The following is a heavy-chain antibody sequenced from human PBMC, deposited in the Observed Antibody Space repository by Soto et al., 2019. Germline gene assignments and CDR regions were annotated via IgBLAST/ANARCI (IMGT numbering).Heavy chain of an antibody. CDR2: FYYSRDT. CDR3: ARHLGPTGPNY. D-gene: IGHD1-26*01. V-gene: IGHV4-39*01. J-gene: IGHJ4*02. Sequence: PSETLSLTCTVSGDSISSGSSYWGWVRQPPWKGLEWIGSFYYSRDTHYNPSLKSRATISVDTSKNQFSLKLSSVTAADRAVYYCARHLGPTGPNYWGQGILVTVSS. CDR1: GDSISSGSSY.